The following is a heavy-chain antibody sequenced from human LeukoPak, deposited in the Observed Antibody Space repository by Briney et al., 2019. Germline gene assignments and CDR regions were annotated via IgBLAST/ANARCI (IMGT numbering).Heavy chain of an antibody. CDR2: ISSSSSYI. J-gene: IGHJ4*02. CDR3: ARDCYDILTWLDY. D-gene: IGHD3-9*01. V-gene: IGHV3-21*01. CDR1: GFTFSSYS. Sequence: GGSLRLSCAASGFTFSSYSMNWVRQAPGKGLEWVSSISSSSSYIYYADSVKGRFTISRDNAKNSLYLQMNSLRAEDTAVYYCARDCYDILTWLDYWGQGTLVTVSS.